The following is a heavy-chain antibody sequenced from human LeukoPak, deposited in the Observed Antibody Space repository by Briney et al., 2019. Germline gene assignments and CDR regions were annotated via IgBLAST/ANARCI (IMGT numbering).Heavy chain of an antibody. V-gene: IGHV1-2*02. CDR1: GCTFTGYY. Sequence: GASVKISCKASGCTFTGYYMHWVRQAPGQGLEWMGWINPNSGGTNYAQKFQGRVTMTRDTSISTAYMELSRLRSDDTAVYYCARGKGSSWIRATDAFDIWGQGTMVTVSS. J-gene: IGHJ3*02. D-gene: IGHD6-13*01. CDR3: ARGKGSSWIRATDAFDI. CDR2: INPNSGGT.